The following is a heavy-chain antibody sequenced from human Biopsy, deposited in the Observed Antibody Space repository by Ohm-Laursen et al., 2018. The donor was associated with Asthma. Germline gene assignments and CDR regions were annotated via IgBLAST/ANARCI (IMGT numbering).Heavy chain of an antibody. CDR2: IMTVFGTT. J-gene: IGHJ6*02. D-gene: IGHD6-19*01. CDR3: ARCQVGYSSGWSLLLKKIYYSGMDV. CDR1: GGTFSNFA. Sequence: SSVKVSCKSPGGTFSNFAISWVRQAPGQGLEWLGGIMTVFGTTNYAQKFQGRGTITADESTSTAYMEVTSLGSEDTAIYYCARCQVGYSSGWSLLLKKIYYSGMDVWGQGTAVTVSS. V-gene: IGHV1-69*01.